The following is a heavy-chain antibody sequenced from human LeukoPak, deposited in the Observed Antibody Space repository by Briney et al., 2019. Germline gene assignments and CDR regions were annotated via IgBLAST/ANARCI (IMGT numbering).Heavy chain of an antibody. CDR1: GFTFDDYA. V-gene: IGHV3-9*01. CDR3: AVLHYYAMDV. Sequence: SLRLSCAASGFTFDDYAMHWVRQAPGKGLEWVSGISWNSGTKGYADSVKGRFTISRDNAKNCLYLQMNSLRGEDAALYYCAVLHYYAMDVWGQGTTVTVSS. D-gene: IGHD2-8*01. CDR2: ISWNSGTK. J-gene: IGHJ6*02.